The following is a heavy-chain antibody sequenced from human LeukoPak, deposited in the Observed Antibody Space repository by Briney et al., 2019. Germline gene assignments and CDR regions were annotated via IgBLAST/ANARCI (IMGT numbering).Heavy chain of an antibody. V-gene: IGHV3-53*01. D-gene: IGHD1-14*01. CDR1: GFTVSNNY. J-gene: IGHJ6*02. CDR2: IYSDGTT. Sequence: QPGGSLRLSCAASGFTVSNNYMSWVRQAPGKKLEWVSDIYSDGTTFYADSVKGRFTISRDNSKNTLYLQMNSLRAEDTAVYYCAKVITEDPYARYYGMDVWGQGTTVTVSS. CDR3: AKVITEDPYARYYGMDV.